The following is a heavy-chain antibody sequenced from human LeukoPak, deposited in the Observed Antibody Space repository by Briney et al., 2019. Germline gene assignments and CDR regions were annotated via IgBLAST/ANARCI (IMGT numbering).Heavy chain of an antibody. V-gene: IGHV4-34*01. J-gene: IGHJ4*02. D-gene: IGHD5-18*01. Sequence: SETLSLTCAVYGGSFSGYYWSWIRQPPGKGLEWIGEINHSGSTNYNPSLKSRVTISVDTSKNQFSLKLSSVTAADTAVYYCAREREYNYGHMLGYWGQGTLVTVSS. CDR2: INHSGST. CDR1: GGSFSGYY. CDR3: AREREYNYGHMLGY.